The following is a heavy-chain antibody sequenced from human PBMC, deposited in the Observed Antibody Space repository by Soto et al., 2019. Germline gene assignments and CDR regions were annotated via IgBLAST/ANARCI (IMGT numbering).Heavy chain of an antibody. V-gene: IGHV3-30-3*01. CDR3: ARDGYGDTYYYYGMDV. Sequence: GGSLRLSCAVSGFTFSSYAMHWVRQAPGKGLEWVAVISYDGSNKYYADSVKGRFTISRDNARNSLYLQMNSLRAEDTAVYYSARDGYGDTYYYYGMDVWGQGTTVTVSS. D-gene: IGHD4-17*01. CDR2: ISYDGSNK. CDR1: GFTFSSYA. J-gene: IGHJ6*02.